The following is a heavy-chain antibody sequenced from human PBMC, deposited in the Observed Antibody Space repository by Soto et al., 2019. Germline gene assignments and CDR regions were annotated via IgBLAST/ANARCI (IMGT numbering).Heavy chain of an antibody. V-gene: IGHV4-34*01. CDR3: ARVRRWLQIIRYYFDY. D-gene: IGHD5-12*01. CDR2: INHSGST. Sequence: QVQLQQWGAGLLKPSETLSLTCAVYGGSFSGYYWSWIRQPPGKGLEWIGEINHSGSTNYNPSLKSRVTISVDTSKNQFSLKLSSVTAVDTAVYYCARVRRWLQIIRYYFDYWGQGTLVTVSS. CDR1: GGSFSGYY. J-gene: IGHJ4*02.